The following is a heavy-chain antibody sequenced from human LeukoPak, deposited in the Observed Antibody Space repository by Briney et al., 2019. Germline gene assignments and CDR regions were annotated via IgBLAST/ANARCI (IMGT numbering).Heavy chain of an antibody. V-gene: IGHV3-21*01. Sequence: PGGSLRLSCAASGFTFSSYSMNWVRQAPGKGLEWVSSISSSSSYIYYADSVKGRFTISRDNAKNSLYLQMNSLRAEDTAVHYCARDDCSGGSCYWIHWGQGTLVTVSS. CDR2: ISSSSSYI. CDR1: GFTFSSYS. J-gene: IGHJ4*02. D-gene: IGHD2-15*01. CDR3: ARDDCSGGSCYWIH.